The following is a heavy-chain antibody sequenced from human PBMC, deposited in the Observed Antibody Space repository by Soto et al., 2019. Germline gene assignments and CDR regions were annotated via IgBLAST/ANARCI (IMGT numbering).Heavy chain of an antibody. CDR3: AGLEMAAPFDY. V-gene: IGHV3-30*03. CDR2: ISYDGSNK. D-gene: IGHD6-19*01. CDR1: GFTFSSYG. J-gene: IGHJ4*02. Sequence: GGSLRLSCAASGFTFSSYGMHWVRQAPGKGLEWVAVISYDGSNKYYADSVKGRFTISRDNSKNTLYLQMNSLRAEDTAVYYCAGLEMAAPFDYWGQGTLVTVSS.